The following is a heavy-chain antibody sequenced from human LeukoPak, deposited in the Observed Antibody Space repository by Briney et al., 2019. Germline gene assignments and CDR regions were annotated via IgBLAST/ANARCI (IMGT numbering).Heavy chain of an antibody. D-gene: IGHD1-26*01. CDR3: ARWGGDLGATGDDP. CDR2: MNPNSGNT. Sequence: ASVKVSCKASGYTFTSYGISWVRQAPGQGLEWMGWMNPNSGNTGYAQKFQGRVTMTRNTSISTAYMELSSLRSEDTAVYYCARWGGDLGATGDDPWGQGTLVTVSS. CDR1: GYTFTSYG. V-gene: IGHV1-8*02. J-gene: IGHJ5*02.